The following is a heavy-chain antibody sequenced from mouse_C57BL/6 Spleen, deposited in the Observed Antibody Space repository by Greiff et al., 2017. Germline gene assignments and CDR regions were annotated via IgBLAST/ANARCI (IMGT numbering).Heavy chain of an antibody. V-gene: IGHV5-4*01. Sequence: EVKLVESGGGLVKPGGSLKLSCAASGFTFSSYAMSWVRQTPEKRLEWVATISDGGSYTYYPDNVKGRFTISRDNAKNNLYLQMSHLKSEDTAMYYCARDRGSSYWYFDVWGTGTTVTVSS. CDR2: ISDGGSYT. CDR1: GFTFSSYA. CDR3: ARDRGSSYWYFDV. J-gene: IGHJ1*03. D-gene: IGHD1-1*01.